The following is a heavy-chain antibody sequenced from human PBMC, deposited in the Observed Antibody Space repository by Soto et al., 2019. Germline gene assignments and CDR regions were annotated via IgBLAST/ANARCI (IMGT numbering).Heavy chain of an antibody. V-gene: IGHV4-4*07. Sequence: SETLSLTCTVSDDFISSYYWNWIRQPAGKGLEWIGRVSTNGATNYNPSLESRVTMSVDTSKNQFSLKLTSVTAADTAVYYCANTHYDFWSAYLNGLDVWGQGTTVTVSS. CDR1: DDFISSYY. J-gene: IGHJ6*02. CDR3: ANTHYDFWSAYLNGLDV. D-gene: IGHD3-3*01. CDR2: VSTNGAT.